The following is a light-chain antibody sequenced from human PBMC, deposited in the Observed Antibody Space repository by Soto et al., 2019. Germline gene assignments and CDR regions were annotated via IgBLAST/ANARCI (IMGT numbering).Light chain of an antibody. J-gene: IGLJ1*01. V-gene: IGLV1-40*01. Sequence: QSLLTQPPSVSLAPGQRVTIACAGNSSNIGAGFDVFWYQQLPGTAPKLLIYGNNIRPSGVPDRFSGSKSDTTASLSITEPQAEDEADYYCQSYDSSLGSYVFGSGTKVTV. CDR3: QSYDSSLGSYV. CDR1: SSNIGAGFD. CDR2: GNN.